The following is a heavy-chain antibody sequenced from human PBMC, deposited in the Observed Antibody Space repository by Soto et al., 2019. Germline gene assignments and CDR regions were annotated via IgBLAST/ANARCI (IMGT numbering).Heavy chain of an antibody. CDR1: GYSFTNYW. Sequence: GESLKISCKGSGYSFTNYWIGWVRQMPGKGLEWMGIIYPGDSYTNYSPSFQGHVTISADKSISTAYLQWSSLKASDTAMYYCARVRRVTGNWYFDLWGRGTLVTVSS. CDR3: ARVRRVTGNWYFDL. J-gene: IGHJ2*01. CDR2: IYPGDSYT. D-gene: IGHD2-21*02. V-gene: IGHV5-51*01.